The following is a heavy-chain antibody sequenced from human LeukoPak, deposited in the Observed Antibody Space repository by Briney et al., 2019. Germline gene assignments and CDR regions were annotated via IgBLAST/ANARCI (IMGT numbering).Heavy chain of an antibody. V-gene: IGHV3-23*01. D-gene: IGHD3-10*02. Sequence: GGSLRLSCAASGFTLNNYAMSWVRQAPGKGLEWVSVISGTGDSIYYADSVKGRFTISRDNSKNTLYLQMNTLRAEDTALYYCAEESVRAFDIWGQGTMVTVSS. J-gene: IGHJ3*02. CDR3: AEESVRAFDI. CDR2: ISGTGDSI. CDR1: GFTLNNYA.